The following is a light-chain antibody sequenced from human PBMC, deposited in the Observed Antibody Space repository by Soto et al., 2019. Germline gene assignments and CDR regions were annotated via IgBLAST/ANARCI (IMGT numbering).Light chain of an antibody. V-gene: IGLV1-44*01. Sequence: QSVLTQPPSASGTPGQRVTISCSGSSSNIGSETVNWYQHLPGTAPKLLIYLNNQRPSGVPDRFSGSKSDTSASLAISGLQSEDEAEYYCATWDDSLKRVVFGGGTNLTVL. CDR1: SSNIGSET. CDR3: ATWDDSLKRVV. J-gene: IGLJ2*01. CDR2: LNN.